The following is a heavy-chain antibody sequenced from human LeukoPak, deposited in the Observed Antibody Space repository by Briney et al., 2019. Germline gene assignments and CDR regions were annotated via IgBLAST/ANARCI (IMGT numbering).Heavy chain of an antibody. CDR1: GFTFSSYA. V-gene: IGHV3-30-3*01. CDR2: ISYDGSNK. D-gene: IGHD5-18*01. CDR3: AKDSVVRQLWPPKHGPFMDV. Sequence: GGSVRLSCAASGFTFSSYAMHWVRKAPGKGLEWVAVISYDGSNKYYADSVKGRFTISRDNSKNTLYLQMNSLRAEDAAVYYCAKDSVVRQLWPPKHGPFMDVWGQGTTVTVSS. J-gene: IGHJ6*02.